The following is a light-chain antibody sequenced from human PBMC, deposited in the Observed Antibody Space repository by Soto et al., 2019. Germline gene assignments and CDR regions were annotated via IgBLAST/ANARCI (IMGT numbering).Light chain of an antibody. CDR3: SSYTSSSLWV. CDR1: SSDVGGYNY. V-gene: IGLV2-14*01. CDR2: DVS. Sequence: QSALTQPASVSGSPGQSITISCTGTSSDVGGYNYVSWYQQHPGKAPKLMIYDVSNRPSGVSNRFSGSKSGNTASLTISGLQAEDEADYYRSSYTSSSLWVFGTGTKLTVL. J-gene: IGLJ1*01.